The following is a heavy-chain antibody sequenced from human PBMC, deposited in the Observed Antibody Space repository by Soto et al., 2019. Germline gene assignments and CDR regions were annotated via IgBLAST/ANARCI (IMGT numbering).Heavy chain of an antibody. CDR2: INAGNGNT. CDR1: GYTFSSHA. J-gene: IGHJ4*02. CDR3: ARDGARITVFGVVYYFDY. V-gene: IGHV1-3*01. D-gene: IGHD3-3*01. Sequence: QVQLVQSGAEVKKPGASVKVSCKASGYTFSSHAMHWVRQAPGQRLEWMGWINAGNGNTKYSQNFQGRVAITRDTSASTAYMELRSLISEDTAVYYCARDGARITVFGVVYYFDYWGQGTLVTVSS.